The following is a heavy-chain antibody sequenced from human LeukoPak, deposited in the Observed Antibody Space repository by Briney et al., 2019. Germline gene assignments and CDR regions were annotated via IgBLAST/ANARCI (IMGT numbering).Heavy chain of an antibody. Sequence: GGSLRLSCAASGFTFSSYAVSWVRQAPGKGLEWVSAISGSGGSTYYADSVKGRFTISRDNSKNTLYLQMNSLRAEDTAVYYCAKDRRYSSSPLDYWGQGTLVTVSS. J-gene: IGHJ4*02. CDR3: AKDRRYSSSPLDY. CDR1: GFTFSSYA. CDR2: ISGSGGST. V-gene: IGHV3-23*01. D-gene: IGHD6-13*01.